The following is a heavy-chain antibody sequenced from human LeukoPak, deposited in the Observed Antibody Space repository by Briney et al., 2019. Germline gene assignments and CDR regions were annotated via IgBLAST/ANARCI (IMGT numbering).Heavy chain of an antibody. D-gene: IGHD5-12*01. CDR3: ARDPSGYGPDY. J-gene: IGHJ4*02. CDR2: AKQDGSET. Sequence: PGGSLRLSCVASGFTFSNYWMSWVRQAPGKGLEWVGHAKQDGSETYYVDSVKGRFTISRDNAKNSLYLQMNSLRAEDTAVYYCARDPSGYGPDYWGQGTLVTVSS. CDR1: GFTFSNYW. V-gene: IGHV3-7*01.